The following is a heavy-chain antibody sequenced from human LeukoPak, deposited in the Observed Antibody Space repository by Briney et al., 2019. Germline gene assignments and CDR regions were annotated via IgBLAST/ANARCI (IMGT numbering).Heavy chain of an antibody. CDR1: GYSISSGYY. J-gene: IGHJ5*02. CDR2: IYHSGST. D-gene: IGHD2-2*01. Sequence: SETLSLTCTVSGYSISSGYYWGWIRQPPGKGLEWIGSIYHSGSTYYNPSLKGRVTISVDTSKNQFSLKLSSVTAADTAVYYCASFVPAANSGFDPWGQGTLVTVSS. CDR3: ASFVPAANSGFDP. V-gene: IGHV4-38-2*02.